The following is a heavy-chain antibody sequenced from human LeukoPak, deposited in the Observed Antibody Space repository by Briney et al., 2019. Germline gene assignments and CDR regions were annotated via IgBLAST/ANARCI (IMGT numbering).Heavy chain of an antibody. Sequence: GGSLRLSCAASGFSFSNYWMTWVRQAPGKGLERVADINGDGSHSYCVDSVKGRFTLSRDNDKNSLFLQMNSLRAEDTAVYYCVKNSGWYCLDYWGQGTLVTVSS. CDR1: GFSFSNYW. J-gene: IGHJ4*02. D-gene: IGHD6-13*01. V-gene: IGHV3-7*03. CDR2: INGDGSHS. CDR3: VKNSGWYCLDY.